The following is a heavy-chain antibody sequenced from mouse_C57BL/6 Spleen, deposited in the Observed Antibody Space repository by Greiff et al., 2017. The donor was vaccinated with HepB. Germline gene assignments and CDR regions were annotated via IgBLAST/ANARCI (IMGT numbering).Heavy chain of an antibody. CDR1: GYTFTSYW. V-gene: IGHV1-53*01. J-gene: IGHJ2*01. CDR2: INPSNGGT. CDR3: ARESITTVVAPYYFDY. Sequence: QVQLQQSGTELVKPGASVKLSCKASGYTFTSYWMHWVKQRPGQGLEWIGNINPSNGGTNYNEKFKSKATLTVDKSSSTAYMQLSSLTSEDSAVYYCARESITTVVAPYYFDYWGQGTTLTVSS. D-gene: IGHD1-1*01.